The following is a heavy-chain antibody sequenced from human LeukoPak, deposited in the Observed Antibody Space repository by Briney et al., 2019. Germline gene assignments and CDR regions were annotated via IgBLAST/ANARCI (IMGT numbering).Heavy chain of an antibody. Sequence: ASVKVSCKVSGYTLTELSMHWVRQAPGKGPEWMGGFDPEDGETIYAQKFQGRVTMTEDTSTDTAYMELSSLRSEDTAVYYCATAGFGSGEYYFDYWGQGTLVTVSS. CDR3: ATAGFGSGEYYFDY. CDR2: FDPEDGET. J-gene: IGHJ4*02. V-gene: IGHV1-24*01. D-gene: IGHD3-10*01. CDR1: GYTLTELS.